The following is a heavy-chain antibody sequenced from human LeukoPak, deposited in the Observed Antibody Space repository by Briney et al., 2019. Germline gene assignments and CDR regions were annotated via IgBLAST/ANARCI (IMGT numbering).Heavy chain of an antibody. CDR3: ARGPLYSSGWYYFDY. CDR1: GFTFSDYY. D-gene: IGHD6-19*01. Sequence: LRLSCAASGFTFSDYYMSWIRQPAGKGLEWIGRIYTSGSTNYNPSLKSRVTISVDKSKNQFSLKLSSVTAADTAVYYCARGPLYSSGWYYFDYWGQGTLVTVSS. J-gene: IGHJ4*02. CDR2: IYTSGST. V-gene: IGHV4-4*07.